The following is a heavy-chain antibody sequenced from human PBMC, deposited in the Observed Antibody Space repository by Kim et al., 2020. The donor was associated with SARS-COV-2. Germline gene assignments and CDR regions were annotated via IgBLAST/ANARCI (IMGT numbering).Heavy chain of an antibody. D-gene: IGHD2-2*02. V-gene: IGHV1-69*13. CDR3: ARDAYCSSTSCYTVFDY. Sequence: SVKVSCKASGGTFSSYAISWVRQAPGQGLEWMGGIIPIFGTANYAQKFQGRVTITADESTSTAYMELSSLRSEDTAVYYCARDAYCSSTSCYTVFDYWGQGTLVTVSS. J-gene: IGHJ4*02. CDR2: IIPIFGTA. CDR1: GGTFSSYA.